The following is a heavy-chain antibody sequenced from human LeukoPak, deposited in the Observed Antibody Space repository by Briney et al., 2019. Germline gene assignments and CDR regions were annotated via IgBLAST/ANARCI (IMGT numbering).Heavy chain of an antibody. D-gene: IGHD1-26*01. Sequence: SETLSLTCTVSGGSISSGSYYWSWIRQPAGKGLEWIGRIYTSGSTNYNPSLKSRVTISVDTSKNQFSLELSSVTAADTAVYYCARETGGVHYYYYYMDVWGKGTTVTVSS. CDR2: IYTSGST. J-gene: IGHJ6*03. CDR1: GGSISSGSYY. CDR3: ARETGGVHYYYYYMDV. V-gene: IGHV4-61*02.